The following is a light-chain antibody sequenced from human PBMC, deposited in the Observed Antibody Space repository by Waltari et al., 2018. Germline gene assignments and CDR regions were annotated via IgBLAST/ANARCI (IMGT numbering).Light chain of an antibody. V-gene: IGKV3-11*01. CDR2: DAS. CDR3: QQRSNWPIT. Sequence: DIVLTQSPAALSLSPGERATLSCRASQSVSSYLAWYQQKPGQAPRLLIYDASNRATGIPARFSGSGSGTDFTLTISSREPEDLAIYYCQQRSNWPITFGQGTRLEIK. J-gene: IGKJ5*01. CDR1: QSVSSY.